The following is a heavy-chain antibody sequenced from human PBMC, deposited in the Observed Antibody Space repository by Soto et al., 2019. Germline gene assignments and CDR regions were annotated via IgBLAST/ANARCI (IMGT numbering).Heavy chain of an antibody. J-gene: IGHJ4*02. V-gene: IGHV3-30*18. CDR1: GFTFSSYG. CDR2: ISYDGSNK. CDR3: AKDRPLTTGTTLDY. D-gene: IGHD1-1*01. Sequence: PGVSLSLSCAASGFTFSSYGMHWVRQAPGKGLEWVAVISYDGSNKYYADSVKGRFTISRDNSKNTLYLQMNSLRAEDTAVYYCAKDRPLTTGTTLDYWGQGTLVTVSS.